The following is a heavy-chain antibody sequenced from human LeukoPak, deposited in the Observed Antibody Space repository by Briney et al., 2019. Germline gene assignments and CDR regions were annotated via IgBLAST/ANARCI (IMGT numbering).Heavy chain of an antibody. D-gene: IGHD3-3*01. CDR2: ISAYNGNT. V-gene: IGHV1-18*01. CDR3: ARDLYYDFWSGYSRTTFWGYFDY. Sequence: ASVKVSCKASGYTLTSYGISWVRQAPGQGLEWMGWISAYNGNTNYAQKLQGRVTMTTDTSTSTAYMELRSLRSDDTAVYYCARDLYYDFWSGYSRTTFWGYFDYWGQGTLVTVSS. J-gene: IGHJ4*02. CDR1: GYTLTSYG.